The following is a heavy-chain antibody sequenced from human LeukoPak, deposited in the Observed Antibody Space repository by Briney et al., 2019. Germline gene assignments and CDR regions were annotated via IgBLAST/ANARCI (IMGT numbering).Heavy chain of an antibody. D-gene: IGHD3-10*01. CDR1: GFTFSSYA. V-gene: IGHV3-23*01. J-gene: IGHJ3*02. CDR2: ISCSGAST. CDR3: EKDRGSGSSAAFDI. Sequence: GGSLRLSCAASGFTFSSYAMSWVRQAPGKGLEWVSAISCSGASTYYADSVKGRFTSSRDNSKNTLYLQMNRLRAEDTAVYYCEKDRGSGSSAAFDICGQGRTATVYS.